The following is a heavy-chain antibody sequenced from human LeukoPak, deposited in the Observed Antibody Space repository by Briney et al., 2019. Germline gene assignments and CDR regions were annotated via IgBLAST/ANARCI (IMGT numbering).Heavy chain of an antibody. CDR1: GFTLSNSW. D-gene: IGHD2/OR15-2a*01. Sequence: GGSLRLSCAASGFTLSNSWIHWVRQAPGKGLVWVSRINSDGSTTTYADSVKGRFTISRDNAKNTLYLQMNSLRAEDTAVYYCARAARADCTSPTCHSWLAPWGQGTQVTVSS. V-gene: IGHV3-74*01. J-gene: IGHJ5*02. CDR3: ARAARADCTSPTCHSWLAP. CDR2: INSDGSTT.